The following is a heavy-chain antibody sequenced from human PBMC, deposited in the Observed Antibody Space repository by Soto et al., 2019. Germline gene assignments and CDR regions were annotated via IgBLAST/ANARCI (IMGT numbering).Heavy chain of an antibody. J-gene: IGHJ5*02. V-gene: IGHV4-59*01. D-gene: IGHD3-16*01. CDR3: AKTKEGGFDP. CDR1: GDSISTYY. Sequence: QVQLQESGPGLVKPSETLSLTCTVSGDSISTYYWSWIRQPPGKGLEWQGYFHYSANTNYNPSLKSRITISVDPSKNQFSLKLTSVTAADTAVYYCAKTKEGGFDPWGQGILVTVSS. CDR2: FHYSANT.